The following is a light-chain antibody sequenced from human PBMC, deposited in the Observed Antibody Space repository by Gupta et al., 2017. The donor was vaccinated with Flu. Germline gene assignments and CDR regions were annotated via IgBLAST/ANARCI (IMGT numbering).Light chain of an antibody. CDR2: KAS. J-gene: IGKJ1*01. CDR3: QQYVSYRT. CDR1: QNIDGW. V-gene: IGKV1-5*03. Sequence: DIRMTQSPSTLSAPIGDTVTISCRASQNIDGWLAWSQLKPGKAPKLLIYKASSLENGVPSRFSGSGSGTIFTLTITGLQRDDAATYCGQQYVSYRTFGQGTKVEIK.